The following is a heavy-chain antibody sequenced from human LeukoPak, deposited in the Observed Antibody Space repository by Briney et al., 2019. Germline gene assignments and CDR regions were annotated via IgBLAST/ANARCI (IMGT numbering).Heavy chain of an antibody. V-gene: IGHV3-53*01. CDR2: IYSVGRI. CDR3: AKLEEVVPAAPPYYFDY. J-gene: IGHJ4*02. D-gene: IGHD2-2*01. Sequence: PGGSLRLSCAASGVTVSSNYMSWGPQGPGRGGGWVSVIYSVGRIYSADSVKGRSTISRANSKNTLYLQMNSLRAEDTDVYYCAKLEEVVPAAPPYYFDYWGQGTLVTVSS. CDR1: GVTVSSNY.